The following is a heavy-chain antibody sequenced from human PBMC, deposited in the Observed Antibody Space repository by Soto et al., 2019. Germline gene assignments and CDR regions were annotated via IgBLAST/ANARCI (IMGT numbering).Heavy chain of an antibody. Sequence: XSVKVSYKASRYTFTSYDINLVRHSTGQGLEWMGWMNPDSGNTAYAQKFQGRVTMTRNTSITTAYMELSSLRSEDTAVYYCARGALGYCSSTRCYVIDYWGQGTLVTVSS. CDR2: MNPDSGNT. J-gene: IGHJ4*02. V-gene: IGHV1-8*01. D-gene: IGHD2-2*01. CDR1: RYTFTSYD. CDR3: ARGALGYCSSTRCYVIDY.